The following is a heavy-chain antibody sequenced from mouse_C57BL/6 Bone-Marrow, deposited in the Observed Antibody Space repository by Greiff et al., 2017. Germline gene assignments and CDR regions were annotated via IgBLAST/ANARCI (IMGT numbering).Heavy chain of an antibody. D-gene: IGHD1-1*01. CDR1: GYTFTSYW. J-gene: IGHJ3*01. CDR3: ARDGSSPFAY. V-gene: IGHV1-50*01. Sequence: VQLQQPGAELVKPGAPVKLSCKASGYTFTSYWMQWVKQRPGQGLEWIGEIDPSDSYTNYNQKFKGKATLTVDTSSSTAYMQLSSLTSEDSAVYYCARDGSSPFAYWGQGTLVTVSA. CDR2: IDPSDSYT.